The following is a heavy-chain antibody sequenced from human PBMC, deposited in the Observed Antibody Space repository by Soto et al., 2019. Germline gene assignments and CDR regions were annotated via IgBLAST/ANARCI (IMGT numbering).Heavy chain of an antibody. CDR2: ISYDGSNK. J-gene: IGHJ6*02. Sequence: GGSLRLSCTTSGFTFTSYSMHWVRQAPGKGLEWVAVISYDGSNKYYADSVKGRFTISRDNSKNTLYLQMNSLRAEDTAVYYCARQYSSSWYMNGMDVWGQGTTVTVSS. CDR3: ARQYSSSWYMNGMDV. V-gene: IGHV3-30-3*01. D-gene: IGHD6-13*01. CDR1: GFTFTSYS.